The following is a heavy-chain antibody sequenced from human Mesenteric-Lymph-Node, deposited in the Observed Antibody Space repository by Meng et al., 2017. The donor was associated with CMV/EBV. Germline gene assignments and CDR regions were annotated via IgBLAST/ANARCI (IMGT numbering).Heavy chain of an antibody. Sequence: SGYSFHSNCLVWVRQMPGKGLRWMGIIYPGDSDIRCSPSFQGQVTISADKSISTAYLQWGSLKASDTAMYYCARHPKFSSSSSWFDPWGQGTLVTVSS. CDR1: GYSFHSNC. J-gene: IGHJ5*02. CDR2: IYPGDSDI. V-gene: IGHV5-51*01. D-gene: IGHD6-6*01. CDR3: ARHPKFSSSSSWFDP.